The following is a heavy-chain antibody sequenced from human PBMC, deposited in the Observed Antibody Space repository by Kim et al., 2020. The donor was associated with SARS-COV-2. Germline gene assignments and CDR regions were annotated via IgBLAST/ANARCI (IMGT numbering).Heavy chain of an antibody. CDR1: GGSISSYY. D-gene: IGHD3-9*01. V-gene: IGHV4-59*01. CDR2: MYYSGST. Sequence: SETLSLTCTVSGGSISSYYWSWIWQRPGKGLEWIGYMYYSGSTNYNSTLTSRVTITVDTSTTQFPLTLSPVTAADTAVYFCERADRWYYEMLTGTPRGWFDPWGQRALFSVSS. CDR3: ERADRWYYEMLTGTPRGWFDP. J-gene: IGHJ5*02.